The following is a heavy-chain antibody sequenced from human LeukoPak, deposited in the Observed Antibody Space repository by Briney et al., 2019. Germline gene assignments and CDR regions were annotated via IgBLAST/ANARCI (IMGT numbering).Heavy chain of an antibody. V-gene: IGHV1-8*02. D-gene: IGHD3-22*01. CDR3: ARTDSSGPLSVYYYYGMDV. CDR2: MNPNSGNT. J-gene: IGHJ6*02. Sequence: ASVKVSCKASGGTFSSYAISWVRQAPGQGLEWMGWMNPNSGNTGYAQKFQGRVTVTRNTSISTAYMELSSLRSEDTAVYYCARTDSSGPLSVYYYYGMDVWGQGTTVTVSS. CDR1: GGTFSSYA.